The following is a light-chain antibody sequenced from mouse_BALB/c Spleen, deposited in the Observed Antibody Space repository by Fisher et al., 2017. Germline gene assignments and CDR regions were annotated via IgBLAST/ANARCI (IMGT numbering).Light chain of an antibody. CDR2: STS. CDR1: SSVSY. Sequence: IVLTQTPAIMSASLGEKVTMTCRASSSVSYMHWYQQKSGTSPKLLIYSTSNLASGVPARFSGSGSGTSYSLTISRMEAEDAATYYCQQWSSYPLTFGAGTKLELK. V-gene: IGKV4-57*01. J-gene: IGKJ5*01. CDR3: QQWSSYPLT.